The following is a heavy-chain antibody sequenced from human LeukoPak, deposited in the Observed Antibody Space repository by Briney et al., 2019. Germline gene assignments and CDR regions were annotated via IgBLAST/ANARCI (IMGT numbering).Heavy chain of an antibody. CDR1: GFTFSSYW. V-gene: IGHV3-7*01. D-gene: IGHD5-24*01. CDR3: ARVADGYNIGDYDY. CDR2: IKQDGSEK. J-gene: IGHJ4*02. Sequence: GGSLRLSCAASGFTFSSYWMSWVRQAPGKGLEWVANIKQDGSEKYYVDSVKGRFTISRDNAKNLLYLQMNSLRAEGTAVYYCARVADGYNIGDYDYWGQGTLVTVSS.